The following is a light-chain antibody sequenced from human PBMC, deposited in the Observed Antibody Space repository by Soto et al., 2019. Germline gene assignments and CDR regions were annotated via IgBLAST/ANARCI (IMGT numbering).Light chain of an antibody. CDR2: GAS. J-gene: IGKJ1*01. CDR1: QSVRSN. Sequence: EIVMPQSPATLSASPGERPTLSCRARQSVRSNLAWYQQKPGQAPRLLIYGASTRATGIPARFSGSGSGTEFTLIISSLQSEDFAVYDCQQYNNWPRTFGQGTKVDIK. CDR3: QQYNNWPRT. V-gene: IGKV3-15*01.